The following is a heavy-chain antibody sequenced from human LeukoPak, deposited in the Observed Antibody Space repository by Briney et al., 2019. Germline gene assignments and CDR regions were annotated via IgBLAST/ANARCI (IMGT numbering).Heavy chain of an antibody. D-gene: IGHD3-10*01. J-gene: IGHJ4*02. V-gene: IGHV1-24*01. Sequence: ASVKVSCKVSGYTLTELSMHWVGQAPGRGLEWMGGFDPEDGETIYAQKFQGRVTMTEDTSTDTAYMELSSLRSEDTAVYYCATDSDYYGSGSYVHWGQGTLVTVSS. CDR1: GYTLTELS. CDR2: FDPEDGET. CDR3: ATDSDYYGSGSYVH.